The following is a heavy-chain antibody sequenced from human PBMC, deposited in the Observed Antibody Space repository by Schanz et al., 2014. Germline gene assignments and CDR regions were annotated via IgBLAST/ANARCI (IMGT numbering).Heavy chain of an antibody. CDR2: ITTSTSYT. V-gene: IGHV3-11*06. Sequence: QVQLVESGGGLVKPGGSLRLSCAASGFTFSDNFMSWIRQAPGKGLEWISYITTSTSYTNYADSVKGRFTISRDNAKKSLFLQMNSLRVEDTAVYYCARLGRMGAFDIWGQGTMVTVSS. D-gene: IGHD2-8*01. CDR1: GFTFSDNF. J-gene: IGHJ3*02. CDR3: ARLGRMGAFDI.